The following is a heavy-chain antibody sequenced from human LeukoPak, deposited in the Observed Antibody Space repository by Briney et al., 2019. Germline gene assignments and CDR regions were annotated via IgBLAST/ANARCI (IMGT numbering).Heavy chain of an antibody. CDR2: IYYSGST. Sequence: SETLSLTCTVSGGSISSYYWSWIRQPPGKGLEWIGYIYYSGSTNYNPSLKSRVTMSVDTSKNQFSLKLSSVTAADTAVYYCARDYYDSSGYIAFDIWGQGTMVTVSS. D-gene: IGHD3-22*01. CDR3: ARDYYDSSGYIAFDI. J-gene: IGHJ3*02. V-gene: IGHV4-59*01. CDR1: GGSISSYY.